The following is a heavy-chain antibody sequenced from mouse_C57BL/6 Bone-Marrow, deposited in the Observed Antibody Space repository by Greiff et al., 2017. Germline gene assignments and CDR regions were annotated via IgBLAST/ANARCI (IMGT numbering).Heavy chain of an antibody. Sequence: QVQLQQPGAELVKPGASVKLSCKASGYTFTSYWMHWVKQRPGPGLEWIGRIGPNSGGTKYDEKVKSKATLTVDKPCSPAYMQLSSLTSEDSAVYYCARGDGYSNSFDYWGQGTTRTVSS. CDR3: ARGDGYSNSFDY. CDR2: IGPNSGGT. J-gene: IGHJ2*01. CDR1: GYTFTSYW. V-gene: IGHV1-72*01. D-gene: IGHD2-5*01.